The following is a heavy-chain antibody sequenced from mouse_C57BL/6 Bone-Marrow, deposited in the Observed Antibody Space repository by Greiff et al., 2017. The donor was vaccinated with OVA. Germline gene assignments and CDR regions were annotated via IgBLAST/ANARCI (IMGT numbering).Heavy chain of an antibody. CDR1: GYTFTSYW. CDR2: IYPGSGST. V-gene: IGHV1-55*01. D-gene: IGHD2-4*01. CDR3: ARTPQLYYDYLYAMDY. Sequence: QVQLQQPGAELVKPGASVKMSCKASGYTFTSYWITWVKQRPGQGLEWIGDIYPGSGSTNYNEKFKSKATLTVDTSSSTAYMQLSSLTSEDSAVYYCARTPQLYYDYLYAMDYWGQGTSVTVSS. J-gene: IGHJ4*01.